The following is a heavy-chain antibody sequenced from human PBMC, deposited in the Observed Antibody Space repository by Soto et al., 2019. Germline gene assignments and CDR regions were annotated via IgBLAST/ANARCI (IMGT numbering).Heavy chain of an antibody. Sequence: PGGSLRLSCAASGFTFSSYAMHWVRQAPGKGLEWVAVISYDGSNKYYADSVKGRFTISRDNSKNTLYLQMNSLRAEDTAVYYCARDWGCSSTSCYWGRRPLYRMDVWGQGTTVTVSS. J-gene: IGHJ6*02. D-gene: IGHD2-2*01. CDR2: ISYDGSNK. CDR3: ARDWGCSSTSCYWGRRPLYRMDV. CDR1: GFTFSSYA. V-gene: IGHV3-30-3*01.